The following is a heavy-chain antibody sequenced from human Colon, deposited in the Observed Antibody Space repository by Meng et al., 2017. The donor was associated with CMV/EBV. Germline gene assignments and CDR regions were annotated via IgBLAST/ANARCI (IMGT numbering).Heavy chain of an antibody. CDR3: ARDKGTGAFDY. J-gene: IGHJ4*02. CDR2: ISYDGSKK. CDR1: GFTFSSYA. V-gene: IGHV3-30*04. Sequence: GGSLRLSCAVSGFTFSSYAMHWLRQAPGKGLEWVAFISYDGSKKKYADSVTGRFTISRDTPKDTLYLEVNSLKTDDTAIYYCARDKGTGAFDYWGQGSLVTSPQ. D-gene: IGHD3/OR15-3a*01.